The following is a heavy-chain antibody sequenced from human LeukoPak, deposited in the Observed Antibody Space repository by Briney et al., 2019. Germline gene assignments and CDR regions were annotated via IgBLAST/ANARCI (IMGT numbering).Heavy chain of an antibody. V-gene: IGHV4-39*07. J-gene: IGHJ4*02. D-gene: IGHD2-2*02. CDR1: GGSISSSSYY. Sequence: SETLSLTCTVSGGSISSSSYYWGWIRQPPGKGLEWIGSIYYSGSTNYNPSLKSRVTISVDTSKNQFSLKLSSVTAADTAVYYCARGLVGYCSSTSCYKRVYFDYWGQGTLVTVSS. CDR3: ARGLVGYCSSTSCYKRVYFDY. CDR2: IYYSGST.